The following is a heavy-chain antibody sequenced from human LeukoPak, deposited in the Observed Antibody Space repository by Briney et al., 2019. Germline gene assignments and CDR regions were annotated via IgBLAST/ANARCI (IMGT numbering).Heavy chain of an antibody. D-gene: IGHD1-26*01. Sequence: SETLSLTCAVSGGSISSSNWWSWVRQPPGKGLEWIGEIHHSGSTNYNPSLKSRVTISADKSKNQFSLKLSSVTAEDTAVYYCAAIVGATGGDYFDYWGQGTLVTVSS. J-gene: IGHJ4*02. CDR2: IHHSGST. CDR1: GGSISSSNW. CDR3: AAIVGATGGDYFDY. V-gene: IGHV4-4*02.